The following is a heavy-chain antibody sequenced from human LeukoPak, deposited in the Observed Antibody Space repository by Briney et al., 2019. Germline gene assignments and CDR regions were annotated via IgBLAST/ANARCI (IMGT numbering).Heavy chain of an antibody. J-gene: IGHJ4*02. V-gene: IGHV4-34*01. CDR3: ARGPHTLRSRHFDY. CDR1: GGSFSGYY. CDR2: INHSGST. D-gene: IGHD2-2*01. Sequence: SETLSLTCAVYGGSFSGYYWNWIRQSPGKGLEWIGEINHSGSTNYNPSLKSRVTISVDTSKNQFSLNPSSVTAADTAVYYCARGPHTLRSRHFDYWGQGTLVTVSS.